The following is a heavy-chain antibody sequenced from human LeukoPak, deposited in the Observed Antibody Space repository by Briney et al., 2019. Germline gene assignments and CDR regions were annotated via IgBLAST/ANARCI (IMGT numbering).Heavy chain of an antibody. J-gene: IGHJ4*02. D-gene: IGHD3-22*01. CDR2: IIPIFGTA. V-gene: IGHV1-69*05. CDR1: GGTFSSYA. CDR3: ARDDSSGYYPLYFDY. Sequence: GSSVKVSCKASGGTFSSYAISWVRQAPGQGLEWMGRIIPIFGTANYAQKFQGRVTITTDESTSTAYMELSSLRSEDTAVYYSARDDSSGYYPLYFDYWGQGTLVTVSS.